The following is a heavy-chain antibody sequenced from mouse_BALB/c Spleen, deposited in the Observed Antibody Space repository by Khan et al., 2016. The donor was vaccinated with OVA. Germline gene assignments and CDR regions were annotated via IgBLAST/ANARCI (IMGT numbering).Heavy chain of an antibody. V-gene: IGHV5-6*01. J-gene: IGHJ4*01. CDR3: SRFITTTTGDYYGMDY. CDR1: GFIFSSYG. CDR2: MSSGGSFT. D-gene: IGHD1-2*01. Sequence: EVELVESGGDLVKPGGSLKLSCAASGFIFSSYGMSWVRQTPDKRLEWVATMSSGGSFTYYLESVKGRFTISRDNAKNTLYLQVNSLKSEDTAMXYGSRFITTTTGDYYGMDYWGQGTSVTVSS.